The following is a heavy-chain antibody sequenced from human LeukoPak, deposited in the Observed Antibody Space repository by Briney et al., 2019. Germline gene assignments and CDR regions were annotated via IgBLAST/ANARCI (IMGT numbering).Heavy chain of an antibody. CDR2: MNPNSGNT. Sequence: ASVTVSCKASGYTFTSYDINWVRQATGQGLEWMGWMNPNSGNTGYARKFQGRVTMTRNTSISTAYMELSSLRSEDTAVYYCARASGGLYSSSWYSRMYYGMDVWGQGTTVTVSS. J-gene: IGHJ6*02. CDR3: ARASGGLYSSSWYSRMYYGMDV. V-gene: IGHV1-8*01. D-gene: IGHD6-13*01. CDR1: GYTFTSYD.